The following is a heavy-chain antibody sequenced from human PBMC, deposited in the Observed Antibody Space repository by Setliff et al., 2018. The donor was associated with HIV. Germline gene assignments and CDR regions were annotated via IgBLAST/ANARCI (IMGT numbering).Heavy chain of an antibody. CDR3: ARNFGLRPSGKYYYYDGMDI. V-gene: IGHV1-2*02. CDR1: GYTFTGHD. CDR2: INPNSGDA. J-gene: IGHJ6*02. Sequence: GASVKVSCKASGYTFTGHDLHWVRQAPGQGLEWLGWINPNSGDANYAQNFQGRVTMTRDTSINAAYMELRGLRSDDTAVYYCARNFGLRPSGKYYYYDGMDIWGQGTTVTVSS. D-gene: IGHD3-10*01.